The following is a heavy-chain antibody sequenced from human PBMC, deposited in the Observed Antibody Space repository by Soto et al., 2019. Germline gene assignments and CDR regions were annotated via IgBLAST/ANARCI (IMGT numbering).Heavy chain of an antibody. CDR2: ISSGSSPI. J-gene: IGHJ4*02. CDR3: ATDTYGTLGATDF. CDR1: GFTFSIYS. V-gene: IGHV3-48*01. D-gene: IGHD3-16*01. Sequence: GGSLRLSCAASGFTFSIYSMNWVRQAPGKGLEWVSYISSGSSPIYYADSVKGRFTISRDDAKNSLFLQMNSLRAEDTAVYYCATDTYGTLGATDFWGQGTLVTVSS.